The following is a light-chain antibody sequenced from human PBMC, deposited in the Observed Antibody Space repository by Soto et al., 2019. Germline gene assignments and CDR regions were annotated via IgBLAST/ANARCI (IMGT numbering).Light chain of an antibody. Sequence: EIVMTQSPATLSVSPGERATLSCGASQSVSSNVAWYQQKPGQAPRLLIYGASTRATGTPARFSGSGSGTEFTLSISSLQSEDFAVYYCQQYDNWPLTFGGGTKVEIK. V-gene: IGKV3-15*01. J-gene: IGKJ4*01. CDR2: GAS. CDR1: QSVSSN. CDR3: QQYDNWPLT.